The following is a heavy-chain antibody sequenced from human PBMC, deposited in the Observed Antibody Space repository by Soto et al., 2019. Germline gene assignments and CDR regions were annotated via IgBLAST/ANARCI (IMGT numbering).Heavy chain of an antibody. CDR1: GGSVSSDSAA. J-gene: IGHJ6*02. Sequence: SQTLGLTSAISGGSVSSDSAAWNWIRQSPSRGVEWLGRTYYRSKWDNDYAVSVKSRITXXXDXXXXXFSLHXXSVXPEDTAVYYCAGVGWFRGMDVWGQGTPVTVSS. D-gene: IGHD3-10*01. CDR3: AGVGWFRGMDV. CDR2: TYYRSKWDN. V-gene: IGHV6-1*01.